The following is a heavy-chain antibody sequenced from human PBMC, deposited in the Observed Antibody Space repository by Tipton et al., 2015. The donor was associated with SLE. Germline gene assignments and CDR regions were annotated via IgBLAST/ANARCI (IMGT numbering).Heavy chain of an antibody. D-gene: IGHD4-17*01. CDR3: ARDGDSVTYFQH. CDR2: ISSSSSYI. V-gene: IGHV3-21*01. CDR1: GFTFSSYS. Sequence: GSLRLSCAASGFTFSSYSMNWVRQAPGKGLEWVSSISSSSSYIYYADSVKGRFTISRDNAKNSLYLQMNSLRAEDTAVYYCARDGDSVTYFQHWGQGTLVTVSS. J-gene: IGHJ1*01.